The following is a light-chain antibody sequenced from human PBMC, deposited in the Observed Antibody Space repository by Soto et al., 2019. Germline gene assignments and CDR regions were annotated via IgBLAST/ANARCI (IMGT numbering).Light chain of an antibody. CDR3: QEYTTYSMT. CDR2: DAS. V-gene: IGKV1-5*01. CDR1: QSISRG. Sequence: DIQMTQSPSTLSASVGDRVTITCRASQSISRGLAWYQQKPGKAPKVLIYDASTWESGVPSRFSGGGSGTEFTLTITSLQPDDFATYYCQEYTTYSMTFGQGTKVDVK. J-gene: IGKJ1*01.